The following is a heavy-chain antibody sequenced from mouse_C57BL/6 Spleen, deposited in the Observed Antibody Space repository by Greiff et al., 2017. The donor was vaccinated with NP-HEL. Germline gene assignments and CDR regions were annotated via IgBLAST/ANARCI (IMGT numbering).Heavy chain of an antibody. Sequence: VQLQQSGPELVKPGASVKISCKASGYAFSSSWMNWVKQRPGKGLEWIGRIYPGDGDTNYNGKFKGKATLTADKSSSTAYMQLSSLTSEDSAVYFCARPGYYDYDGFAYWGQGTLVTVSA. CDR1: GYAFSSSW. CDR3: ARPGYYDYDGFAY. J-gene: IGHJ3*01. V-gene: IGHV1-82*01. D-gene: IGHD2-4*01. CDR2: IYPGDGDT.